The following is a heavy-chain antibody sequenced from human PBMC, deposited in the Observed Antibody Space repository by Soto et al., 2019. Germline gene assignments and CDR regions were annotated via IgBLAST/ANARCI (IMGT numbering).Heavy chain of an antibody. CDR3: AREDDTTGHYSWFDP. V-gene: IGHV1-69*13. CDR1: GVTFDSFT. Sequence: SVKVSCKPSGVTFDSFTSSWVRQAPGQGLEWMGGFVPMFGSASVAQRFQGRVRITADASTGTGYMELSDLRSDDSAIYYCAREDDTTGHYSWFDPWGPGTLVTVS. CDR2: FVPMFGSA. D-gene: IGHD3-9*01. J-gene: IGHJ5*02.